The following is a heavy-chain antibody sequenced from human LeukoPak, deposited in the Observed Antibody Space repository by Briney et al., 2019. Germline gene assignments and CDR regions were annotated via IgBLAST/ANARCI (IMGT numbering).Heavy chain of an antibody. D-gene: IGHD3-10*01. CDR1: GDSISSSSYY. CDR3: AREGLNMVRGVIPKEAWGWFDP. J-gene: IGHJ5*02. CDR2: IYYTGST. V-gene: IGHV4-61*01. Sequence: SETLSLTCTVSGDSISSSSYYWSWIRQPPGKGLEWIGYIYYTGSTNYNPSLKSRVAISVDTSKNQFSLKLNSVTAADTAVYYCAREGLNMVRGVIPKEAWGWFDPWGQGTLVTVSS.